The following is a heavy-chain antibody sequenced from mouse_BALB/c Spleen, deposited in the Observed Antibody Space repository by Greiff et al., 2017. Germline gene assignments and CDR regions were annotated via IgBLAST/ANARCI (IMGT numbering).Heavy chain of an antibody. CDR1: GYAFSSSW. CDR3: ARAVANWFAY. D-gene: IGHD1-1*02. CDR2: IDTSDSYT. V-gene: IGHV1S126*01. Sequence: VQLQQSGPELVKPGASVKISCKASGYAFSSSWMNWVKQRPGQGLEWIGAIDTSDSYTSYNQKFKGKATLTVDESSSTAYMQLSSLTSEDSAVYYCARAVANWFAYWGQGTLVTVSA. J-gene: IGHJ3*01.